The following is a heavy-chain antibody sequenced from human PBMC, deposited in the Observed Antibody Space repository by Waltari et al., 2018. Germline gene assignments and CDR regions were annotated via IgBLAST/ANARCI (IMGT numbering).Heavy chain of an antibody. V-gene: IGHV1-69*01. Sequence: QVQLVQSGAEVKKPGSSVRVSCKASGGASTKSGNAWGRQAPGQGLEWMGGIIPVSGAGSSAQRFQNRVAISADESTTTSYLDLSNLRVDDTAIYYCAKVSWASVEPAWGYIQLWGQGTLVTVSS. CDR1: GGASTKSG. J-gene: IGHJ1*01. D-gene: IGHD2-2*01. CDR2: IIPVSGAG. CDR3: AKVSWASVEPAWGYIQL.